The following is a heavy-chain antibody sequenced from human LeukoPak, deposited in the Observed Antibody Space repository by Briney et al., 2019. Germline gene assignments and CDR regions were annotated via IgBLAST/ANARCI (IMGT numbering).Heavy chain of an antibody. J-gene: IGHJ4*02. CDR3: ARDRSSCHDY. V-gene: IGHV1-69*05. Sequence: SVKVSCKASGGTFSNFVISWVRQAPGQGLEWMGGIIPIFGTAKYAQKLQGRVTMTTDTSTSTAYMELRSLRSDDTAVYYCARDRSSCHDYWGQGTLVTVSS. CDR2: IIPIFGTA. D-gene: IGHD2-2*01. CDR1: GGTFSNFV.